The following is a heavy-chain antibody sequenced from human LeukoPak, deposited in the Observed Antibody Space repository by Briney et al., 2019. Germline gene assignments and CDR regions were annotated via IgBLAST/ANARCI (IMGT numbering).Heavy chain of an antibody. CDR3: ARNDYGGHDAFDI. V-gene: IGHV1-8*01. CDR2: MNPNSGNT. D-gene: IGHD4-17*01. Sequence: GASVKVSCKASGYTFTSYDINWVRQAAGHGLEWVGWMNPNSGNTGYAPKFRGRATMTRSTSINTAYMELSSLRSEDTAIYYCARNDYGGHDAFDIWGQGTMVIVSS. J-gene: IGHJ3*02. CDR1: GYTFTSYD.